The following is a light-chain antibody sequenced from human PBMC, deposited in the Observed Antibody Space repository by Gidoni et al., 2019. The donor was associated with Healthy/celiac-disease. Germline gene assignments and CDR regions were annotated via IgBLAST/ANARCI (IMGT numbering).Light chain of an antibody. CDR3: QQANSPLT. CDR2: AAS. CDR1: QGISSW. J-gene: IGKJ4*01. Sequence: DLQMTQSPSSVSASVGDRVTITCRASQGISSWLAWSQQKPGNAPKLLIYAASSLQSGVQARFSGSGSGTDFTLTISSLQPEDFATYYCQQANSPLTFGGGTKVEIK. V-gene: IGKV1-12*01.